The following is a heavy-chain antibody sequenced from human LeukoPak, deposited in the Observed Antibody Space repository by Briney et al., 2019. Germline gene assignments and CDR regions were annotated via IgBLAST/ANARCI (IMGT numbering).Heavy chain of an antibody. CDR1: GGSFSNYT. Sequence: SVKVSCKASGGSFSNYTISWVRQAPGQGLEWMGGIIPIFGTADYAQKFQGRVTMTRDTSISTAYMELSRLRSDDTAVYYCATLDYWGQGTLVTVSS. V-gene: IGHV1-69*05. CDR2: IIPIFGTA. CDR3: ATLDY. J-gene: IGHJ4*02.